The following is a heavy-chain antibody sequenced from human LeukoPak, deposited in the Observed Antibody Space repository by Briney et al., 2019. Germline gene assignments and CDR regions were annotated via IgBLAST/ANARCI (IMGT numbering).Heavy chain of an antibody. J-gene: IGHJ4*02. Sequence: PGGSLRLSCAASGFTFSSYSMNWVRQAPGKGLEWVSYISSSSSTIHYADSVKGRFTISRDNAKNSLYLQMNSLRAGDTAVYYCARGSTGYCSSTSCEDYWGQGTLVTVSS. V-gene: IGHV3-48*01. CDR1: GFTFSSYS. D-gene: IGHD2-2*01. CDR3: ARGSTGYCSSTSCEDY. CDR2: ISSSSSTI.